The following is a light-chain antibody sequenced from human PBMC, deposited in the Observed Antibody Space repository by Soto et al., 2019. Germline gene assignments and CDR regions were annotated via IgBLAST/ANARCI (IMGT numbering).Light chain of an antibody. V-gene: IGKV3-11*01. J-gene: IGKJ1*01. Sequence: EIVLTQSPATLYLSPGERATISCRASQSVSSYLAWYQQKPGQAPRLLIYDASNRATGIPARFSGSVSGTDFTLTISSLEPEDFAVYYCKQRSNWPPWTFGQGTKVAIK. CDR3: KQRSNWPPWT. CDR1: QSVSSY. CDR2: DAS.